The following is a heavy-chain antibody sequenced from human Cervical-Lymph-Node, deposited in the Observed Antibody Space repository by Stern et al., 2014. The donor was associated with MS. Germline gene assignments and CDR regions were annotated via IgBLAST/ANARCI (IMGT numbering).Heavy chain of an antibody. CDR2: LYPGDSDT. CDR1: GYNFPSSW. J-gene: IGHJ4*02. Sequence: VQLVQSGAEVKKPGESLKISCKGSGYNFPSSWIAWVRHMPGKGLEWMGILYPGDSDTKYSPAFQGQVTISADNSINTAYLKWSSLKASDTAIYYCVRRDTHFDSWGQGTLVTVSS. V-gene: IGHV5-51*03. CDR3: VRRDTHFDS.